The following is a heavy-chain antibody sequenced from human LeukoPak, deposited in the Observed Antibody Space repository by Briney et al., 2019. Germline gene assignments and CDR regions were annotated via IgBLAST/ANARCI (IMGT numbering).Heavy chain of an antibody. Sequence: VASVKVSFKASGYSFSTHWMHWVRQAPGQGLEWMGIINPSGGSTSYAQKFQGRVTMTRDMSTSTVYMELSSLRSEDTAVYYCAREVNGDGLFDYWGQGTLVTVSS. V-gene: IGHV1-46*01. CDR1: GYSFSTHW. J-gene: IGHJ4*02. D-gene: IGHD4-17*01. CDR2: INPSGGST. CDR3: AREVNGDGLFDY.